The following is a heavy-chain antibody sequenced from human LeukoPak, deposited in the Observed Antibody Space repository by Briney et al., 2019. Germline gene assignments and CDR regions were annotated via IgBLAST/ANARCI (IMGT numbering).Heavy chain of an antibody. D-gene: IGHD3-22*01. J-gene: IGHJ1*01. CDR2: IIPIFGTA. Sequence: SVKLSCKASGATFSSYAISWVRQAPGQGLEWMGGIIPIFGTANYAQKFQGRVTITADKSTSTAYMELSSLRSEDTAVYYCASLYYYDNSGYYLGSRHFHHWGQGTLITVSS. V-gene: IGHV1-69*06. CDR3: ASLYYYDNSGYYLGSRHFHH. CDR1: GATFSSYA.